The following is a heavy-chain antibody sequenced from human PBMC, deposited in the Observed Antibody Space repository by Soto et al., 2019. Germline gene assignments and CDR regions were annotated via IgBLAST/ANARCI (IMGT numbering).Heavy chain of an antibody. J-gene: IGHJ6*01. V-gene: IGHV4-61*01. CDR1: GGSVSSGSYC. CDR3: ARPLYSYGPMDV. D-gene: IGHD5-18*01. CDR2: IYYSGST. Sequence: SETLSLTCTVSGGSVSSGSYCWSWIRQPPGKGLEWIGYIYYSGSTNYNPSLKSRGTISVDTSKNQFSLKLSSVTAADTAVYYCARPLYSYGPMDVWGQGTTVTVSS.